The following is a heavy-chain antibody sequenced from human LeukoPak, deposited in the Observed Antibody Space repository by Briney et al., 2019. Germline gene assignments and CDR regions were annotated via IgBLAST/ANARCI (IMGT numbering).Heavy chain of an antibody. Sequence: SETLSLTCAVSGGSIRSSNWWSWVRQPPGKGLEWIGEIYHTGNTNYNPSLKSRVTGFVDTSKNQVSLRLSSVTAADTAVYYCARHGTISSESYFDYWGQGALVTVSS. D-gene: IGHD1-14*01. CDR1: GGSIRSSNW. V-gene: IGHV4-4*02. CDR2: IYHTGNT. CDR3: ARHGTISSESYFDY. J-gene: IGHJ4*02.